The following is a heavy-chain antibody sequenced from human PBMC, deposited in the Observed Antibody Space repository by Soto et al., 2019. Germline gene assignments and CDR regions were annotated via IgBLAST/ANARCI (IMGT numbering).Heavy chain of an antibody. CDR1: GFTFGDYW. J-gene: IGHJ4*02. V-gene: IGHV3-74*01. Sequence: GGYLRLSCAASGFTFGDYWMHWVRQAPGNGLEWLSRMTSDESTTDYADSVKGRFTVSRDNAKNTLYLQMSSLRAEDTAVYFCATAEVDYWGPGTLVTVSS. CDR3: ATAEVDY. CDR2: MTSDESTT.